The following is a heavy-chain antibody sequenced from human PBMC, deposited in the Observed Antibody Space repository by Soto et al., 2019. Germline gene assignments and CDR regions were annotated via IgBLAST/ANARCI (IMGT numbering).Heavy chain of an antibody. J-gene: IGHJ4*02. V-gene: IGHV3-33*01. D-gene: IGHD3-3*01. CDR1: GFTFSSYG. CDR2: IWYDGSNK. Sequence: GGSLRLSCAASGFTFSSYGMHWVRQAPGEGLEWVAVIWYDGSNKYYADSVKGRFTISRDNSKNTLYLQMNSLRAEDTAVYYCARDKRDLRFLEWSYYYDYWGQGSLVTVSS. CDR3: ARDKRDLRFLEWSYYYDY.